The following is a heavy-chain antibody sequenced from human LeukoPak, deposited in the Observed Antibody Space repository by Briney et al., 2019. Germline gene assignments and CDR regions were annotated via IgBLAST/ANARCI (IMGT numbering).Heavy chain of an antibody. CDR3: ARDGWISLYSGHFYFDY. CDR1: GFTFSSYS. Sequence: GGSLRLSCAASGFTFSSYSMNWVRQAPGKGLEWVSSISSSSSYIYYADSVKGRFTISRDNAKNSLYLQMNSLRAEDTAVYYCARDGWISLYSGHFYFDYWGQGTLVTVSS. CDR2: ISSSSSYI. D-gene: IGHD5-12*01. J-gene: IGHJ4*02. V-gene: IGHV3-21*01.